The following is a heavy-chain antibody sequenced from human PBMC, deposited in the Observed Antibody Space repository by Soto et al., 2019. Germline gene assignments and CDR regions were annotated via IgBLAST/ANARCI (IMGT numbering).Heavy chain of an antibody. J-gene: IGHJ4*02. CDR3: ARRSQQWLAYYFDY. D-gene: IGHD6-19*01. V-gene: IGHV3-30-3*01. CDR1: GFTFSSYA. Sequence: QVQLVESGGGVVQPGRSLRLSCAASGFTFSSYAMHWVRQAPGKGLEWVAVISYDGSNKYYADSVKGRFTISRDNSKNTLYLQMNSLRAEDTAVYYCARRSQQWLAYYFDYWGQGTLVTVSS. CDR2: ISYDGSNK.